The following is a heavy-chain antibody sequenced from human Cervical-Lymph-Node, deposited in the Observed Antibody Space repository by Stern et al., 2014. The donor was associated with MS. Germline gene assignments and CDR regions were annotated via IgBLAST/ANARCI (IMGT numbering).Heavy chain of an antibody. D-gene: IGHD3-10*01. V-gene: IGHV3-30-3*01. CDR2: ISYDGSNE. CDR1: GFSFSSYG. CDR3: AREPDYYASGTSYKGLDY. Sequence: VQLEESGGDVVQPGRSLRLSCVGSGFSFSSYGLHWVRQAPGKGLEWVAVISYDGSNEHYTDSVKGRFTISRDNSENALYLHMNSLRSEDTAIYYCAREPDYYASGTSYKGLDYWGQGTLVTVSS. J-gene: IGHJ4*02.